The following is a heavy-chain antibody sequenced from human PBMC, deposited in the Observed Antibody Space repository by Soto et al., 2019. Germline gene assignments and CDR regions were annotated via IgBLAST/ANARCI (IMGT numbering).Heavy chain of an antibody. CDR1: GYTFMSYG. J-gene: IGHJ5*02. Sequence: QVQLVQSGAEVKKPGASVKVSCKASGYTFMSYGISWVRQAPGQGLEWMGWISAYNGNTNYAQKLQGRVTMTTDTPTRTDYMELRSLRSDDTAVYYCARGGVYCSGGSCPHNWFDPWGQGTLVTVSS. CDR3: ARGGVYCSGGSCPHNWFDP. V-gene: IGHV1-18*01. CDR2: ISAYNGNT. D-gene: IGHD2-15*01.